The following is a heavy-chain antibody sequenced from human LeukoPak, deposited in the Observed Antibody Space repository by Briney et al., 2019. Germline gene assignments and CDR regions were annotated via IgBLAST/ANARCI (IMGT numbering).Heavy chain of an antibody. CDR1: GYTFTGYY. D-gene: IGHD3-3*01. Sequence: ASVKVSCKASGYTFTGYYMHWVRQAPGQGLEWMGIINPSGGSTSYAQKFQGRVTMTRDTSTSTVYMELSSLRSEDTAVYYCARGRKSLRFLEWLFHFDYWGQGTLVTVSS. J-gene: IGHJ4*02. CDR2: INPSGGST. CDR3: ARGRKSLRFLEWLFHFDY. V-gene: IGHV1-46*01.